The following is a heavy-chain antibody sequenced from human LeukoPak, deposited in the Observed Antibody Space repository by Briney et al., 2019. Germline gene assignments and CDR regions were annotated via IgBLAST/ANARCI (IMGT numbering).Heavy chain of an antibody. CDR3: ARHSRNLYV. D-gene: IGHD2-2*02. CDR2: IYPGNSDT. CDR1: GYIFTSYW. V-gene: IGHV5-51*01. Sequence: GASLQISCEGSGYIFTSYWIGWVRQLGGKGREWMGIIYPGNSDTRYSPSFQGQVTISADKSISTAYLQWNSLKASDTAMYYYARHSRNLYVWGQGTLVTVSS. J-gene: IGHJ4*02.